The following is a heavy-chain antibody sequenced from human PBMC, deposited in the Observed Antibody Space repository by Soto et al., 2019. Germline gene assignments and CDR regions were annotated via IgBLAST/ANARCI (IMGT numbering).Heavy chain of an antibody. CDR2: INHSGST. J-gene: IGHJ4*02. CDR3: ARVRAARYSSSWYDY. V-gene: IGHV4-34*01. CDR1: GGSFSGYY. Sequence: PSETLSLTCAVYGGSFSGYYWSWIRQPPGKGLGWIGEINHSGSTNYNPSLKSRVTISVDTSKNQFSLKLSSVTAADTAVYYCARVRAARYSSSWYDYWGQGTLVTVSS. D-gene: IGHD6-13*01.